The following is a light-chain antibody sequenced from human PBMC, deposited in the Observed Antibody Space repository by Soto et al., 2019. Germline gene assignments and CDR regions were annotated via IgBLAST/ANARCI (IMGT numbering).Light chain of an antibody. CDR3: QQYNSYSLT. V-gene: IGKV1-5*03. Sequence: DIQMTQSPSTLSGSVGDRVTITCRASQTISSWLAWYQQKPGKAPKLLIYKASTLKSGVPSRFSGIGSGTEFTLTISSLQPDDFATYYCQQYNSYSLTFGQGTKVDIK. J-gene: IGKJ1*01. CDR2: KAS. CDR1: QTISSW.